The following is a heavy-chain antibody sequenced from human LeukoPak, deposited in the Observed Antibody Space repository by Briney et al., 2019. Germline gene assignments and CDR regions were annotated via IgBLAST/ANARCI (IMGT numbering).Heavy chain of an antibody. CDR2: IKSKTDGGTT. CDR3: TSQALSYYYYGMDV. V-gene: IGHV3-15*01. CDR1: GFTFSNAW. Sequence: GGSLRLSCAASGFTFSNAWMSWVRQAPGKGLERVGRIKSKTDGGTTDYAAPVKGRFTISRDDSRNTLYLQMNSLKTEDTAVYYCTSQALSYYYYGMDVWGKGTTVTVSS. J-gene: IGHJ6*04.